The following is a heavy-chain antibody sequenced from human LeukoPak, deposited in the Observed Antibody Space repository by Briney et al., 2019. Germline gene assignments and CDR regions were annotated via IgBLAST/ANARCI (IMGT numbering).Heavy chain of an antibody. D-gene: IGHD5-18*01. CDR1: GFTFSNAC. CDR3: TTGTWIQLWLADY. V-gene: IGHV3-15*01. Sequence: GGSLRLSCAASGFTFSNACMSWVRQAPGKGLEWVGHMNGKTDGGTTDYAAPVQGRFTISRDDSKNTLFLQMNSLKTEDTAVYYCTTGTWIQLWLADYWGQGTLVTVSS. J-gene: IGHJ4*02. CDR2: MNGKTDGGTT.